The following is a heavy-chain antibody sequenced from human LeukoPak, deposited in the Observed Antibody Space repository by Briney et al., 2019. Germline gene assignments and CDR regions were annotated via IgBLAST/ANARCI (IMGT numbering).Heavy chain of an antibody. V-gene: IGHV4-30-4*01. J-gene: IGHJ6*02. D-gene: IGHD4-17*01. CDR2: IYYSGST. CDR3: ARSGLHDYGDYGAGYYYGMDV. Sequence: SETLSLTCTVSGGSISSGDYYWSWIRQPPGKGLEWTGYIYYSGSTYYNPSLKSRVTISVDTSKNQFSLKLSSVTAADTAVYYCARSGLHDYGDYGAGYYYGMDVWGQGTTVTVSS. CDR1: GGSISSGDYY.